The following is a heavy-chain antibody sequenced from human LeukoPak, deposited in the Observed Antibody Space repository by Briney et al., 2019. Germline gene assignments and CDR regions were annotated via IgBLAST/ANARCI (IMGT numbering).Heavy chain of an antibody. D-gene: IGHD2-2*01. CDR3: ARIRGCSSTSCFNPEGWFDP. J-gene: IGHJ5*02. V-gene: IGHV1-18*01. Sequence: ASVKVTCKACGYTFTNYGISWVRQAPGQGLVWMGWISAYNGNTNYAQKLQGRVTMTTDTSTSTAYMELRSLRSDDTAVYYCARIRGCSSTSCFNPEGWFDPWGQGTLVTVSS. CDR1: GYTFTNYG. CDR2: ISAYNGNT.